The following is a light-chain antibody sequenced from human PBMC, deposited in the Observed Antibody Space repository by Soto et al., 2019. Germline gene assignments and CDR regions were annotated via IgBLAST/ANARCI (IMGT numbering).Light chain of an antibody. CDR1: QSVSSN. CDR3: QQYNNWPPLT. V-gene: IGKV3-15*01. Sequence: EIVVTQSPATLSVSPGERATLSCRTSQSVSSNLAWYQQKPGQAPRLLIYGASTRATGIPARFSGSGSGTEFTLTISSLQSEDFAVYYCQQYNNWPPLTFGGWTKVEIK. J-gene: IGKJ4*01. CDR2: GAS.